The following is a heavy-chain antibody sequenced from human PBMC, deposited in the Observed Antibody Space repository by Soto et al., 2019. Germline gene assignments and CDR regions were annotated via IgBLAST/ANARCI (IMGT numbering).Heavy chain of an antibody. J-gene: IGHJ4*02. Sequence: ASVKVSCKSSGYTFTGDYMHGVRQAPGQGLEWMGWINPNSGGTNYAQKFQGWVTMTRDTSISTAYMELSRLRSDDTAVYYCARDARGDEAPMDYWGQGTLVTVSS. V-gene: IGHV1-2*04. D-gene: IGHD3-10*01. CDR2: INPNSGGT. CDR1: GYTFTGDY. CDR3: ARDARGDEAPMDY.